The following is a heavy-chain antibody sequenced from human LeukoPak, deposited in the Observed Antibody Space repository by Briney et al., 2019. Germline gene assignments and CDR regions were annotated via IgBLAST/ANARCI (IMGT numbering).Heavy chain of an antibody. D-gene: IGHD4-17*01. CDR3: ARVNGDYFDY. Sequence: GGSLRLSCAGSGFTFSSYEMNWVRQAPGKGLEWVSYISSSGSTIYYADSVKGRFTISRDNAKNSLYLQMNSLRAEDTAVYYCARVNGDYFDYWGQGTLVTVSS. CDR1: GFTFSSYE. V-gene: IGHV3-48*03. J-gene: IGHJ4*02. CDR2: ISSSGSTI.